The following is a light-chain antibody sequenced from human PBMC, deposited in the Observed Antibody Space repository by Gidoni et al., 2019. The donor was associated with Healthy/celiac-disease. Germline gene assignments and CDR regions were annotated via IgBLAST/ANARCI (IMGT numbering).Light chain of an antibody. CDR3: QQRSNWPPLLT. CDR1: QSVSSY. CDR2: DAS. Sequence: EIVLTQSPATLSLSPGERATLSCRASQSVSSYLAWYQQKPGQAPRLLIYDASNRATGIPARFSGSGCGADFTLTISSLEPEDFAVYYCQQRSNWPPLLTFXGXTKVEIK. J-gene: IGKJ4*01. V-gene: IGKV3-11*01.